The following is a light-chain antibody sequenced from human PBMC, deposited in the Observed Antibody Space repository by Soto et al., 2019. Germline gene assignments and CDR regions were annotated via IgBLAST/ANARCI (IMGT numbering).Light chain of an antibody. J-gene: IGKJ1*01. Sequence: IKMTQSPSSLSASVGDRVTITCRASQSISSYLNWYQQKPGKAPKLLIYAASSLQSGVPSRFSGSGSGTEFTLTISSLQPDDFATYYCQQYNSYSVTFGQGTKVDI. CDR3: QQYNSYSVT. CDR2: AAS. V-gene: IGKV1-39*01. CDR1: QSISSY.